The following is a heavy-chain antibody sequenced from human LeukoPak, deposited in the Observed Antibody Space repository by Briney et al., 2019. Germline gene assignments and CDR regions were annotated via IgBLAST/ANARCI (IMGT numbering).Heavy chain of an antibody. J-gene: IGHJ1*01. V-gene: IGHV1-46*01. Sequence: ASVKVSCKASGYTFTSYYMHWVRQAPGQALEWMGIINPSGGSTSYAQKFQGRVTMTRDTSTSTVYMELSSLRSEDTAVYYCFQAEDGIRDSSGYYVAEYFQHWGQGTLVTVSS. CDR2: INPSGGST. CDR3: FQAEDGIRDSSGYYVAEYFQH. D-gene: IGHD3-22*01. CDR1: GYTFTSYY.